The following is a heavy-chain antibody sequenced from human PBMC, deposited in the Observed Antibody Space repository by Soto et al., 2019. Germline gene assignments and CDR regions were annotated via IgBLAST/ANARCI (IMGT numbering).Heavy chain of an antibody. CDR3: AKDCSLLWFGEYAY. J-gene: IGHJ4*02. CDR2: ISGSGGST. D-gene: IGHD3-10*01. V-gene: IGHV3-23*01. Sequence: TGGSLRLSCAASGFTFSSYAMSWVRQAPGKGLEWASAISGSGGSTYYADSVKGRFTISRDNSKNTLYLQMNSLRAEDTAVYYCAKDCSLLWFGEYAYWGQGTLVTVSS. CDR1: GFTFSSYA.